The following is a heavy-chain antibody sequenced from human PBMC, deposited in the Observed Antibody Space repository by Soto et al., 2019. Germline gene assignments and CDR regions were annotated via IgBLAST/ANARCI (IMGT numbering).Heavy chain of an antibody. CDR2: SIPIFGTA. J-gene: IGHJ6*02. CDR3: ARGRGYSGDDHYYYFDMDV. CDR1: GGTFNNYP. Sequence: SVKVSCTASGGTFNNYPITWVRQAPGEGLEWMGGSIPIFGTANYAQKFQGRVTISVDESTSTAYMELSSLRSEDTAVYYCARGRGYSGDDHYYYFDMDVWGQGTTVTVSS. D-gene: IGHD5-12*01. V-gene: IGHV1-69*13.